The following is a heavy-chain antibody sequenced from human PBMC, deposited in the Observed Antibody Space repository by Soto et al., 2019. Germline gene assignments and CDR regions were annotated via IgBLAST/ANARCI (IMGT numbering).Heavy chain of an antibody. V-gene: IGHV3-73*01. Sequence: GGSLRLSCAASGFTFSGSAMHWVRQASGKGLELVGRIRSKANSYATAYAASVKGRFTISRDDSKNTAYLQMNSLKTEDTAVYYCTSTSFGVPKTGGYWGQGTLVTVSS. CDR3: TSTSFGVPKTGGY. CDR2: IRSKANSYAT. J-gene: IGHJ4*02. D-gene: IGHD3-3*01. CDR1: GFTFSGSA.